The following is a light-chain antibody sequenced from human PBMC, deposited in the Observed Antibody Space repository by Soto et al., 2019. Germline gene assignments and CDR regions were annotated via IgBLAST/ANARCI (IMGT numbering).Light chain of an antibody. V-gene: IGKV1-39*01. Sequence: DIQMTQSPSSLSASVGDRVTITCRASQSIRSYLNWYQQKPGKAPKLLIYAAYSLQSGVPSRFNGRGSGTDFTLTISGLQHEDFATYYCQQSYSTPRTFGQGTKVEIK. CDR2: AAY. CDR3: QQSYSTPRT. J-gene: IGKJ1*01. CDR1: QSIRSY.